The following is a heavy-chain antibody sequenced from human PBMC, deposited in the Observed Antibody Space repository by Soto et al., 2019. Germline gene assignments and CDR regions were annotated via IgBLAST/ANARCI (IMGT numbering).Heavy chain of an antibody. J-gene: IGHJ4*02. Sequence: VKVSCKASGYTFTIYGISGLLQSPSQGLEWMGWISAYKGNTNYAQKHQGRVTSTTDTSPNTAYMELRSLRSDDTAVYSCARDLSGLLWFGELSPICGYWGQGTLVTVSS. CDR3: ARDLSGLLWFGELSPICGY. D-gene: IGHD3-10*01. V-gene: IGHV1-18*01. CDR2: ISAYKGNT. CDR1: GYTFTIYG.